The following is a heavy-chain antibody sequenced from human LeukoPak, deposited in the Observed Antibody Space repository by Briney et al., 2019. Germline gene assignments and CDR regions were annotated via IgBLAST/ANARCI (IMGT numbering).Heavy chain of an antibody. Sequence: SETLSLTCTVSGDSISSRSYYWGWIRQPPGKGLEWIGSIYYSEGTYYNPSLKSRVTISIDTSKNQFSLKLSSVTAADTAVYYCARAGYGAPQDYWGQGTLVTVSS. CDR2: IYYSEGT. CDR3: ARAGYGAPQDY. CDR1: GDSISSRSYY. D-gene: IGHD4/OR15-4a*01. J-gene: IGHJ4*02. V-gene: IGHV4-39*07.